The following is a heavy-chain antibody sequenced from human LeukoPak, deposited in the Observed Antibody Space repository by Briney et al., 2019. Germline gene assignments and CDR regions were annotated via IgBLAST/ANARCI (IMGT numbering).Heavy chain of an antibody. CDR2: IIPIFGTA. J-gene: IGHJ4*02. CDR3: ATRQGTDYYDSSATDY. CDR1: GCTFSSYA. V-gene: IGHV1-69*01. Sequence: SVKLSCKASGCTFSSYAISWVRQAPARGLEWMGGIIPIFGTANYAQKFQGRVTITAYESTSTAYMELSSLRSEDTAVYYCATRQGTDYYDSSATDYWGQGTLVTVSS. D-gene: IGHD3-22*01.